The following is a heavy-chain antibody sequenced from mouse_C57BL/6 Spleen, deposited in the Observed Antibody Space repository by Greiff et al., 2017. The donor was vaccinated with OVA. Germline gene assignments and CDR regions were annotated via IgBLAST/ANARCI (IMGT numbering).Heavy chain of an antibody. CDR1: GYTFTSYG. D-gene: IGHD2-4*01. Sequence: VQLQESGAELARPGASVKLSCKASGYTFTSYGISWVKQRTGQGLEWIGEIYPRSGNTYYNEKFKGKATLTADKSSSTAYMELRSLTSEDSAVYFCARNYDYPAYWGQGTLVTVSA. CDR3: ARNYDYPAY. CDR2: IYPRSGNT. V-gene: IGHV1-81*01. J-gene: IGHJ3*01.